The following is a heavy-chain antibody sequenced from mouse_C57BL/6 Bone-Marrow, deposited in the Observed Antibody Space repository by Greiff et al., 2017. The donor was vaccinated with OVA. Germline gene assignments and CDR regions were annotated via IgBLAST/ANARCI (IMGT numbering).Heavy chain of an antibody. Sequence: QVQLKESRAELVRPGTSVKMSCKASGYTFTNYWIGWAKQRPGHGLEWIGDIYPGGGYTNYNEKFKGKATLTADKSSSTAYMQFSSLTSEDSAIYYCARGIYAFDYWGQGTTLTVSS. CDR2: IYPGGGYT. CDR3: ARGIYAFDY. J-gene: IGHJ2*01. CDR1: GYTFTNYW. V-gene: IGHV1-63*01. D-gene: IGHD2-3*01.